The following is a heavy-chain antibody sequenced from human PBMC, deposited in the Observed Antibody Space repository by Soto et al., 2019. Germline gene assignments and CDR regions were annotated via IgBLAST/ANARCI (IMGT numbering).Heavy chain of an antibody. Sequence: EVQLLESGGGLVQPGGSLRLSCAASGFTFSSYAMSWVRQAPGKGLEWVSAISGSGGSTYYADSVKGRFTISRDNSKNTLYLQMNSRRAEDTAVYYCAKPDCGGDCYSTYYFDYWGQGTLVTVSS. CDR1: GFTFSSYA. J-gene: IGHJ4*02. CDR3: AKPDCGGDCYSTYYFDY. V-gene: IGHV3-23*01. CDR2: ISGSGGST. D-gene: IGHD2-21*02.